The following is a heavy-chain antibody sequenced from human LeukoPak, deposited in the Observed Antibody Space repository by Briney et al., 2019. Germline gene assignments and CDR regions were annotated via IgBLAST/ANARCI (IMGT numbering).Heavy chain of an antibody. Sequence: SETLSLTCTVSGGSVSSGSYYWTWIRQPPGKGLEWVGYISYSGSTNYNPSLKSRVTISVDTSKNQFSLNLGSVTAADTAVYYCARRGSGGRSSDIWGQGTMVTVSS. CDR3: ARRGSGGRSSDI. D-gene: IGHD2-15*01. CDR1: GGSVSSGSYY. J-gene: IGHJ3*02. CDR2: ISYSGST. V-gene: IGHV4-61*01.